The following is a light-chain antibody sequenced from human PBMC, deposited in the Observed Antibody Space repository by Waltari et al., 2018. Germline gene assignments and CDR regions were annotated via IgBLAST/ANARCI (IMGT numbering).Light chain of an antibody. V-gene: IGKV3-20*01. Sequence: EIVLTQSPGTLSLSPGERATLSCRACQSVSSNYLAWYQQKPGQAPRLLISGASSRATGVPDRFNGSGSGTDFTLTISRLEPEDFAMYYCQQYGFSPEYTFGQWTKLEIK. CDR1: QSVSSNY. CDR3: QQYGFSPEYT. CDR2: GAS. J-gene: IGKJ2*01.